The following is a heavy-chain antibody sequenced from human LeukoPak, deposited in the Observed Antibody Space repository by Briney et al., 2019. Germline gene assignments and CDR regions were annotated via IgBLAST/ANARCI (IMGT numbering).Heavy chain of an antibody. CDR3: ARVCDLRFLAWLFKEEWFNP. CDR1: GYSISSGYY. Sequence: PAETLSLTCSVSGYSISSGYYWGCIRQPPGKGLECIGSIYRSGTTYYNPSVKSRVTISVDTSKNQFSLNLRSVTAADTAVYYCARVCDLRFLAWLFKEEWFNPWGQGTLVTVSS. D-gene: IGHD3-3*01. CDR2: IYRSGTT. J-gene: IGHJ5*02. V-gene: IGHV4-38-2*02.